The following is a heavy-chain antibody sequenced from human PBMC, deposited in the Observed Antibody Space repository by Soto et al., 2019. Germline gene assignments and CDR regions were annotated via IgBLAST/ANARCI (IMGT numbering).Heavy chain of an antibody. Sequence: PSETLSLTCAVYGGSFSGYYWSWIRQPPGKGLEWIGEINHSGSTNYNPSLKSRVTISVDTSKNQFSLKLSSVTAADTAVYYCARGRDILTGYYRGYYYYGMDVWGQGTTVTSP. D-gene: IGHD3-9*01. CDR2: INHSGST. J-gene: IGHJ6*02. CDR3: ARGRDILTGYYRGYYYYGMDV. CDR1: GGSFSGYY. V-gene: IGHV4-34*01.